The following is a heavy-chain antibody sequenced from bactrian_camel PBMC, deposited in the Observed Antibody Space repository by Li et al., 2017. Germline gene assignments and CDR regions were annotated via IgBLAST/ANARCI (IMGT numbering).Heavy chain of an antibody. J-gene: IGHJ4*01. CDR1: GFTFSSYS. CDR2: INWSGDTT. CDR3: ATGGNVGSKGLYEYNY. D-gene: IGHD1*01. V-gene: IGHV3S40*01. Sequence: VQLVESGGGLVQPGGSLRLSCAASGFTFSSYSMTWVRQAPGKGLEWVSAINWSGDTTHYADSVKGQFTISRDNAKNAVYLQMNSLKPENTAVYYCATGGNVGSKGLYEYNYWGRGTQVTVS.